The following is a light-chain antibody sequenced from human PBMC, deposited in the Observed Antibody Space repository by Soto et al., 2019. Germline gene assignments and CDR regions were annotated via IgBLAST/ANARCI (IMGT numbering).Light chain of an antibody. CDR3: GAWDDSLKGIF. Sequence: QSVLTQPPAVSGTPGQRVTISCSGSNSNIGRNPVNWYQHLPGTAPKLLIYTNNQRPSGVPDRLSGSNSGTSASLAISGLLSEDEADYYCGAWDDSLKGIFFGGGTQLTVL. CDR2: TNN. V-gene: IGLV1-44*01. CDR1: NSNIGRNP. J-gene: IGLJ2*01.